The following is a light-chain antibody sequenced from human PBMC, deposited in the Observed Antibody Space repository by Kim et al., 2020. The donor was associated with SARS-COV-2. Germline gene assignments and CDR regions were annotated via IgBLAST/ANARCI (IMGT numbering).Light chain of an antibody. V-gene: IGKV3-15*01. CDR3: QQYNNWPRG. CDR1: QSAAGN. Sequence: EIVMTQSPATLSVSPGERATLSCRATQSAAGNLAWYQQKPGQAPRLLIYGATTRATGIPARFSGSGSGTEFTLSITSLQSEDSAIYYCQQYNNWPRGFGQGTKLEI. CDR2: GAT. J-gene: IGKJ2*03.